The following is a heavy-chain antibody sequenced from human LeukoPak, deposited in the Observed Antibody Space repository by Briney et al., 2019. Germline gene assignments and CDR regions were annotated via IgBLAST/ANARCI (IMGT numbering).Heavy chain of an antibody. V-gene: IGHV4-39*01. J-gene: IGHJ3*02. Sequence: SETLSLTCTVSGGSIRSSSYYWGWIRQPPGKGLEWIWCSYYTGSTYYNPSLKSRVTISVDTSKNQFSLTLSSVTAADTAVYYCARYPPLSAFDIWGQGTMVTVSS. CDR1: GGSIRSSSYY. CDR3: ARYPPLSAFDI. CDR2: SYYTGST.